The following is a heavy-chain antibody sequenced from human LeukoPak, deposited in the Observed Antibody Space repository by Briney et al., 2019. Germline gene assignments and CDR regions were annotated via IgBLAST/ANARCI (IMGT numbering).Heavy chain of an antibody. V-gene: IGHV4-4*02. CDR1: GGSISSSNW. CDR3: AREYGNNVDIVATIKWDAFDI. CDR2: IYHSGST. D-gene: IGHD5-12*01. J-gene: IGHJ3*02. Sequence: PSGTLSLTCAVSGGSISSSNWWSWVRQPPGKGLEWIGEIYHSGSTNYNPSLKSRVTISVDKSKNQFSLKLSSVTAADTAVYYCAREYGNNVDIVATIKWDAFDIWGQGTMVTVSS.